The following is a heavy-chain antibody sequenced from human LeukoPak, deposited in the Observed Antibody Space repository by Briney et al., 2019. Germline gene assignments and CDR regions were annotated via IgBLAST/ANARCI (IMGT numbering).Heavy chain of an antibody. CDR1: GFTFSSYA. CDR3: AKDPDYYGSGSYSGDY. Sequence: GGSLRLSCAASGFTFSSYAMNWVRQAPGKGLEWVSAISGSGGSTYYADSVKGRFTISRDNSKNTLYLQMNSLRAEDTAVYYCAKDPDYYGSGSYSGDYWGQGTLVTVSS. V-gene: IGHV3-23*01. J-gene: IGHJ4*02. CDR2: ISGSGGST. D-gene: IGHD3-10*01.